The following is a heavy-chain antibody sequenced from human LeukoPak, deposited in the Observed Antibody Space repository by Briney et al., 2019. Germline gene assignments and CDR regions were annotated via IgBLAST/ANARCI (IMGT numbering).Heavy chain of an antibody. CDR3: AREGGSNTPDY. CDR2: IIPIFATA. J-gene: IGHJ4*02. CDR1: GGTFSSYA. Sequence: SVKVSCKASGGTFSSYAMSWVRQAPGQGLEWMGGIIPIFATANYAQKFQGRVTITADKSTSTAYMELSSLRSEDTAVYYCAREGGSNTPDYWGQGTLVTVSS. V-gene: IGHV1-69*06. D-gene: IGHD3-16*01.